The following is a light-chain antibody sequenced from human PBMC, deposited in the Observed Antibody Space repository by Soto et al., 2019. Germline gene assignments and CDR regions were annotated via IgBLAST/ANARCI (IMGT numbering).Light chain of an antibody. Sequence: EIVLTQSPGTLSLSPGERATLSCRASQSVSTNYLAWYQQQPGQTPRLLVYEPPSRATGIPDRFNGSGSGTHFDLPISRLEPEDFAMYYCHQYGNSPYTFRQGTHLQIK. J-gene: IGKJ2*01. CDR3: HQYGNSPYT. V-gene: IGKV3-20*01. CDR2: EPP. CDR1: QSVSTNY.